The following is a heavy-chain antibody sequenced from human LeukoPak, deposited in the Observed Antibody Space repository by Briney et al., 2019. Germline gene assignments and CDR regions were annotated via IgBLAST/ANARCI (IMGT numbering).Heavy chain of an antibody. V-gene: IGHV3-30*18. CDR3: AKDNSGYSYGFDY. D-gene: IGHD5-18*01. J-gene: IGHJ4*02. Sequence: GGSLRLSCAASGFTFSSYGMHWVRQAPGKGLEWVAVISYDGSNKYYADSVNGRFTISRDNSKNTLYLQMTSLRAEDTAVYYCAKDNSGYSYGFDYWRQGPLVSVSS. CDR2: ISYDGSNK. CDR1: GFTFSSYG.